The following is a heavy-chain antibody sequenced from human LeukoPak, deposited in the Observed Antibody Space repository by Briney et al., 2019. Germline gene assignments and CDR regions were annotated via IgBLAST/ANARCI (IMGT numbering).Heavy chain of an antibody. Sequence: SEILSLTFHVYGGSFSGFHWGRIRQPPGKGLEGIGEINHSGSTNYNPSLKSRVTISVDTSKNQFSLKLSSVTAADTAVYYCARKDGYNYQLYNWFDPWGQGTLVTVSS. V-gene: IGHV4-34*01. CDR2: INHSGST. CDR3: ARKDGYNYQLYNWFDP. CDR1: GGSFSGFH. D-gene: IGHD5-24*01. J-gene: IGHJ5*02.